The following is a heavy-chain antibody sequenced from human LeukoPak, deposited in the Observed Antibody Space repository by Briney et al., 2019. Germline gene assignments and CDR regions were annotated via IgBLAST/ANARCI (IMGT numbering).Heavy chain of an antibody. J-gene: IGHJ6*03. CDR3: ARGDWNHGIYYYYMDV. CDR1: GYNFTGYY. CDR2: INPNSGGT. V-gene: IGHV1-2*02. Sequence: ASVKVSCKASGYNFTGYYMHWVRQAPGQGLEWMGWINPNSGGTNYAQNFQGRVTMTRDTSISTAYMELSRLRSDDTAVYYCARGDWNHGIYYYYMDVWGKGTTVTVSS. D-gene: IGHD1-1*01.